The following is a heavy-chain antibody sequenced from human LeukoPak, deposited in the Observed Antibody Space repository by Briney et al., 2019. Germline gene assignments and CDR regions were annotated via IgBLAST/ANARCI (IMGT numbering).Heavy chain of an antibody. J-gene: IGHJ5*02. CDR1: GYSISSGYY. V-gene: IGHV4-38-2*02. Sequence: SETLSLTCTVSGYSISSGYYWGWIRPPPGKGLEWIGSIYHSGSTYYNPSLKSRVTISVDTSKNQFSLKLSSVTAADTAVYYCAMIAGPWGQGTLVTVSS. D-gene: IGHD3-16*01. CDR2: IYHSGST. CDR3: AMIAGP.